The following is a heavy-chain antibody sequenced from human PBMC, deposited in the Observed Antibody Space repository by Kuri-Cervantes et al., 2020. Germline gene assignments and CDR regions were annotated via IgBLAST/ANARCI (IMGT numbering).Heavy chain of an antibody. V-gene: IGHV3-30*04. CDR1: GFTFSSYA. CDR3: ARSSKQWLVRAFDI. J-gene: IGHJ3*02. D-gene: IGHD6-19*01. Sequence: GGSLRLSCAASGFTFSSYAMHWVRQAPGKGLEWVAVISYDGSNKYYADSVKGRFTISRDNSKNTLYLQMNSLRAEDTAVYYCARSSKQWLVRAFDIWGQGTMVTVSS. CDR2: ISYDGSNK.